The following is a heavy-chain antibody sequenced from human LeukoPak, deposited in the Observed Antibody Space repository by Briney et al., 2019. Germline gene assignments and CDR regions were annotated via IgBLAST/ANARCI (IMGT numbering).Heavy chain of an antibody. J-gene: IGHJ4*02. V-gene: IGHV4-61*02. Sequence: PSQTLSLTCAVSGGSISSGGYYWSWIRQPAGKGLEWIGRIYTSGSTNYNPSPKSRVTMSVDTSKNQFSLKLSSVTAADTAVYYCASLAVGATSSDYWGQGTLVTVSS. CDR3: ASLAVGATSSDY. CDR2: IYTSGST. D-gene: IGHD1-26*01. CDR1: GGSISSGGYY.